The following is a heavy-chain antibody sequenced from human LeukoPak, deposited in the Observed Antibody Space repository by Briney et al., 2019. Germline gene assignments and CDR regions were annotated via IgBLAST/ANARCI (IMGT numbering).Heavy chain of an antibody. D-gene: IGHD6-19*01. V-gene: IGHV4-59*11. Sequence: SETLSLTCSVSGGSISGHYWNWLRQPPGKGLEWIGYIYYTGTTNYNPSLKSRVAISVDTSKNQFSLKLNSVTAADTAVYYCARGRFSSGAFDFWGQGTLVTVSS. CDR2: IYYTGTT. CDR1: GGSISGHY. J-gene: IGHJ4*02. CDR3: ARGRFSSGAFDF.